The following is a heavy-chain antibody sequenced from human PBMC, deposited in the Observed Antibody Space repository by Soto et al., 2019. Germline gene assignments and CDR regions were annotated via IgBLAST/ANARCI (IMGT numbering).Heavy chain of an antibody. V-gene: IGHV3-33*01. CDR2: IWYDGSNK. D-gene: IGHD3-22*01. J-gene: IGHJ4*02. CDR3: ARDISGYEPDYFDY. CDR1: GFTFSSYG. Sequence: QVQLVESGGGVVQPGRSLRLSCAASGFTFSSYGMHWVRQAPGKGLEWVAVIWYDGSNKYYADSVKGRFTISRDNSKNTLYLQMNSLRAEETAVYYCARDISGYEPDYFDYWGQGTLVTVSS.